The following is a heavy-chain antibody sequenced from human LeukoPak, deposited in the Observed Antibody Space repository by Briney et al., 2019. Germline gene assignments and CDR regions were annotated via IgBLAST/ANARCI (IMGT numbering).Heavy chain of an antibody. V-gene: IGHV1-2*02. D-gene: IGHD3-22*01. CDR3: ARDLRTHYYDSSGY. CDR2: INPNSGGT. CDR1: GYTFTGYC. J-gene: IGHJ3*01. Sequence: ASVKVSCKASGYTFTGYCMHWVRQAPGQGLEWMGWINPNSGGTNYAQKFQGRVTMTRDTSISTAYMELSRLRSDDTAVYYCARDLRTHYYDSSGYWGQGTMVTVSS.